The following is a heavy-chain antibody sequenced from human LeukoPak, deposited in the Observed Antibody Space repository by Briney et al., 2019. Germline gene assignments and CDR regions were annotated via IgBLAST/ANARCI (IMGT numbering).Heavy chain of an antibody. CDR1: GGSFSGYY. D-gene: IGHD1-26*01. CDR2: INHSGST. J-gene: IGHJ3*02. CDR3: ARERGWERLRTFDI. Sequence: SETLSLTRAVYGGSFSGYYWSWIRQPPGKGLEWIGEINHSGSTNYNPSLKSRVTISVDTSKNQFSLKLSSVTAADTAVYYCARERGWERLRTFDIWGQGTMVTVSS. V-gene: IGHV4-34*01.